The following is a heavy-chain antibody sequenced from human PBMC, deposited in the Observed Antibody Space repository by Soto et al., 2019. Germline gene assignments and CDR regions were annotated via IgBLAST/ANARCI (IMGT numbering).Heavy chain of an antibody. CDR1: GGTFSSYA. CDR2: IIPIFGTA. CDR3: ARWIVATIIEYYYGMDV. J-gene: IGHJ6*02. D-gene: IGHD5-12*01. Sequence: SVKVSCKASGGTFSSYAISWVRQAPGQGLEWMGGIIPIFGTANYAQKFQGRVTITADESTSTAYMELSSLSSEDTAVYCCARWIVATIIEYYYGMDVWSQGTTVTV. V-gene: IGHV1-69*13.